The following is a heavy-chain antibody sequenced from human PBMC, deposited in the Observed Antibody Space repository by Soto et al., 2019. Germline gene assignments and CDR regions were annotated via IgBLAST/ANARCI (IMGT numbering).Heavy chain of an antibody. D-gene: IGHD2-2*01. Sequence: PGGSLRLSCAASGFTFSNAWMNWVRQAPGKGLEWVGRIKSKTDGGTTDYAAPVKGRFTISRDDSKNTLYLQMNSLKTEDTAVYYCATVLLPVLPERYYYGMYVWGKGSTVTVSS. CDR1: GFTFSNAW. V-gene: IGHV3-15*07. J-gene: IGHJ6*04. CDR2: IKSKTDGGTT. CDR3: ATVLLPVLPERYYYGMYV.